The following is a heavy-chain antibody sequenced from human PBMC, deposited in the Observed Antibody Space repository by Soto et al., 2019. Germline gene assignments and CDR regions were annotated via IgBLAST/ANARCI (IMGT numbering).Heavy chain of an antibody. CDR1: GGSINSSSYF. CDR2: IYYSGST. D-gene: IGHD6-19*01. Sequence: NPSETLSLTCSVYGGSINSSSYFWGWVRQPPGKGLEWIGSIYYSGSTYYNPSLRSRVTISVDTSKNQFSLKLSSVTAADTAVFYCARHYSSGSRNWFDPWGQGTLVTAPQ. J-gene: IGHJ5*02. CDR3: ARHYSSGSRNWFDP. V-gene: IGHV4-39*01.